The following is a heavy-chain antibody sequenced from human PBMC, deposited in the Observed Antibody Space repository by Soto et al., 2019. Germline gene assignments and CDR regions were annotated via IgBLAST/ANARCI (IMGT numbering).Heavy chain of an antibody. D-gene: IGHD1-26*01. CDR3: ARSSGSYSYYGMDV. J-gene: IGHJ6*02. V-gene: IGHV1-2*02. CDR1: GYILTDYY. CDR2: INPNNGDT. Sequence: QVQLVQSGAEVKKPGASVKFSCRASGYILTDYYMHWVRQAPGQGLEWVAWINPNNGDTKYAQNFQGRGTMTRDTSTSTVYMDLSRLRSDDTAVYYCARSSGSYSYYGMDVWGQGTTATVSS.